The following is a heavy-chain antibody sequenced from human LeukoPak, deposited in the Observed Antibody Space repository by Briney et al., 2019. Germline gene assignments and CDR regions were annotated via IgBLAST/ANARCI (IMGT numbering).Heavy chain of an antibody. D-gene: IGHD3-22*01. Sequence: GGPLRLFCAASGFTLKSYAILWLRQAPGKGLEYVSDISSSGGNTYYANSVKGRFTISRDNSKNTLYVQMNSLRAEDTAVYYCARDLGYDSSGLIDYWGQGTLVTVSS. CDR3: ARDLGYDSSGLIDY. V-gene: IGHV3-64*01. CDR2: ISSSGGNT. J-gene: IGHJ4*02. CDR1: GFTLKSYA.